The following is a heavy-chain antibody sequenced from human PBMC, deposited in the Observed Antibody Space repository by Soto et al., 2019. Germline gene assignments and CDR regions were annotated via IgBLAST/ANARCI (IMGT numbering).Heavy chain of an antibody. Sequence: GSLRLSCAASGFTFSSYSMNWVRQAPGKGLEWVSSISSSSSYIYYADSVKGRFTISRDNAKNSLYLQMNSLRAEDTAVYYCAGGVYGSGFYNWFDPWGQGTLVTVSS. V-gene: IGHV3-21*01. CDR3: AGGVYGSGFYNWFDP. CDR2: ISSSSSYI. CDR1: GFTFSSYS. J-gene: IGHJ5*02. D-gene: IGHD3-10*01.